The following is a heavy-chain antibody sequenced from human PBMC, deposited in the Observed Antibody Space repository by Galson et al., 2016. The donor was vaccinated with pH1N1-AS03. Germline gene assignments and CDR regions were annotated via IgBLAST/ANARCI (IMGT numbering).Heavy chain of an antibody. CDR3: AKTPYGDYAGAYFDY. V-gene: IGHV3-23*01. D-gene: IGHD4-17*01. Sequence: SLRLSCAASGFTFNSYAMTWVRQAPGKGLEWVSTISGSGGSTYYADSVKGRFTISRDNSKNTLYLQMNSLRADDTAVYYCAKTPYGDYAGAYFDYWGQGTLVTVSS. CDR1: GFTFNSYA. J-gene: IGHJ4*02. CDR2: ISGSGGST.